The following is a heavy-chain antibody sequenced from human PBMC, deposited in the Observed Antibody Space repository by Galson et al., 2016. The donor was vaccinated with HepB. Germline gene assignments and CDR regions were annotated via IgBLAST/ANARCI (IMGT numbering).Heavy chain of an antibody. V-gene: IGHV3-11*06. CDR2: ISSSSSYT. Sequence: SLRLSCAASGFTFSDYYMSWIRQAPGKGLEWVSFISSSSSYTNYADSVKGRFTISRDNAENSLYLQMNSLRAEDTAVYYRASGAYYFEYWGQGTLVTVSS. CDR3: ASGAYYFEY. D-gene: IGHD1-26*01. J-gene: IGHJ4*02. CDR1: GFTFSDYY.